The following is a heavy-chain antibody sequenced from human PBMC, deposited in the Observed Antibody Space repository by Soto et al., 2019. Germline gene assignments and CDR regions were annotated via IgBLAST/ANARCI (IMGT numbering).Heavy chain of an antibody. Sequence: GGSLRLSCAASGFTFSTYGMHWVRQAPGKGLEWVALIWYDGTNKNYVDSVKGRFTISRDNSKNTMYLQMNSLGVEGTAAYYCARYWKFYCSSGNSPRLDFWRQRTLVTVSS. CDR1: GFTFSTYG. J-gene: IGHJ4*02. V-gene: IGHV3-33*03. CDR2: IWYDGTNK. D-gene: IGHD3-10*01. CDR3: ARYWKFYCSSGNSPRLDF.